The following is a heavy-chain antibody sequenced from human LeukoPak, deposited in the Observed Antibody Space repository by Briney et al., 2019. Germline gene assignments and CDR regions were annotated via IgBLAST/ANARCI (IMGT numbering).Heavy chain of an antibody. Sequence: GASVKVSCKVSGYTLTELSMHWVRQAPGKGLEWMGGFDPEDGETIYAQKFQGRVTMTRDMSTSTVYMELSSLRSEDTAVYYCARERSSGYNDAFDIWGQGTMVTVSS. D-gene: IGHD3-22*01. J-gene: IGHJ3*02. V-gene: IGHV1-24*01. CDR2: FDPEDGET. CDR1: GYTLTELS. CDR3: ARERSSGYNDAFDI.